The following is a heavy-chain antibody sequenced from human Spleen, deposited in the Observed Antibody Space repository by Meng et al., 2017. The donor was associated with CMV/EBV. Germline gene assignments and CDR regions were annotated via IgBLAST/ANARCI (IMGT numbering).Heavy chain of an antibody. CDR2: IDPNSGGT. Sequence: ASVKVSCKASGYNFTDFYIHWVRQAPGQGLEWMGWIDPNSGGTNYAQKLQGRVTMTGDTSITTAYMELSRLRSDDMAVYYCARVKRYCTGGSCSSTGYYGMDVWGQGTTVTVSS. V-gene: IGHV1-2*02. D-gene: IGHD2-15*01. CDR3: ARVKRYCTGGSCSSTGYYGMDV. CDR1: GYNFTDFY. J-gene: IGHJ6*02.